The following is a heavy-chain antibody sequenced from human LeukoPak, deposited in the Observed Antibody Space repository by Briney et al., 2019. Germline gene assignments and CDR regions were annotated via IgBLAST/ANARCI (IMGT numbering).Heavy chain of an antibody. CDR2: IYPADSDT. J-gene: IGHJ4*02. V-gene: IGHV5-51*01. CDR3: ARTGYTSGWYVGSFQY. CDR1: GYSFTTYW. Sequence: EESLKISCKASGYSFTTYWIGWVRQMPGKGLEWMGIIYPADSDTKYSPSFQGQDTISADKSISTAYLQWSGLKASDSAMYYCARTGYTSGWYVGSFQYWGQGTLVTVSS. D-gene: IGHD6-19*01.